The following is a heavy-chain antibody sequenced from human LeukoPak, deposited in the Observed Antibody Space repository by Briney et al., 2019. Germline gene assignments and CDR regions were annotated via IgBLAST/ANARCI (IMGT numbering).Heavy chain of an antibody. CDR2: INHSGST. V-gene: IGHV4-34*01. D-gene: IGHD3-22*01. Sequence: SETLSLTCAVYGGSFGGYYWSWIRQPPGKGLEWIGEINHSGSTNYNPSLKSRVTISVDTSKNQFSLKLSSVTAADTAVYYCAPYSSGYYPDYWGQGTLVTVSS. CDR1: GGSFGGYY. J-gene: IGHJ4*02. CDR3: APYSSGYYPDY.